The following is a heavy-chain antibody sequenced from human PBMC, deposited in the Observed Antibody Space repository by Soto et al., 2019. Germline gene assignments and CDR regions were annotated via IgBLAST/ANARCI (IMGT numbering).Heavy chain of an antibody. J-gene: IGHJ4*02. Sequence: EVQLLESGGGLVQPGGSLRLSCAASGFTFSSYAMSWVRQAPGKGLEWVSAISGSGGSTYYADSVKGRFTISRDNSKNTLYLQMNSLRAEDTAVYYCASRQDIVLVVAATRSVYWGQGTLVTVSS. CDR2: ISGSGGST. D-gene: IGHD2-15*01. CDR1: GFTFSSYA. CDR3: ASRQDIVLVVAATRSVY. V-gene: IGHV3-23*01.